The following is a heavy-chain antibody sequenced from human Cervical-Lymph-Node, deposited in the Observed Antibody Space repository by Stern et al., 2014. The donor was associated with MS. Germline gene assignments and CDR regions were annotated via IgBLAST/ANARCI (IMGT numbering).Heavy chain of an antibody. CDR1: GGSISRSKW. CDR3: ASGHDAFAL. V-gene: IGHV4-4*02. CDR2: VSHLGST. J-gene: IGHJ3*01. Sequence: QLQLQESGPGVVKPSGTLSLTCVVSGGSISRSKWRSWVRQPPGKGLEGMGEVSHLGSTNYNPSLKSRVSISLDKSNNQVSLKMDSVTAADTAVYYCASGHDAFALWGQGTLVTVSS.